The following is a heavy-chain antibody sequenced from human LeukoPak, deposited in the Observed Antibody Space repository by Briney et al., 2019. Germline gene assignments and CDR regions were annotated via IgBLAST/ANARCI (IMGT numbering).Heavy chain of an antibody. V-gene: IGHV3-48*01. Sequence: PGGSLRLSCAASGFTFSSYSMNWVRQAPGKGLEWVSYISSSSSTIYYADSVKGRFTISRDNAKNSLYLQMNSLRAEDTAVYYCAKDREPYYFDYWGQGTLVTVSS. J-gene: IGHJ4*02. CDR1: GFTFSSYS. CDR3: AKDREPYYFDY. D-gene: IGHD5-24*01. CDR2: ISSSSSTI.